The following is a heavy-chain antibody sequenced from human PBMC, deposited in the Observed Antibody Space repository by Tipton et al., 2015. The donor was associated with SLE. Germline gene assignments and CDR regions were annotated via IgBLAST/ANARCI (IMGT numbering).Heavy chain of an antibody. CDR3: ASILGSTNPYDF. D-gene: IGHD1-26*01. CDR1: GFTFRSYS. V-gene: IGHV3-21*01. Sequence: GSLRLSCAASGFTFRSYSMNWVRQAPGKGLEWVSSISSSSSYIYYADSVKGRFTISRDNAKNTLSLQLNSVSFEDTAIYYCASILGSTNPYDFWGQGTLVTVSS. CDR2: ISSSSSYI. J-gene: IGHJ4*02.